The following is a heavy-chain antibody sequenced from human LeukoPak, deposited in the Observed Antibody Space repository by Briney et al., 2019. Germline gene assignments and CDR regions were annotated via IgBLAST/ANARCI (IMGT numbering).Heavy chain of an antibody. V-gene: IGHV3-30*18. CDR1: GFTFTRYG. CDR3: AKDHLPADMVAMGY. D-gene: IGHD5-12*01. Sequence: GGSLRLSCGASGFTFTRYGMHWVRQAPGKGLEWVSVISYDGSNRYYADSVKGRFTISRDISKTTVYLQMNSLRAEDAAVYYCAKDHLPADMVAMGYWGQGTLVTVSS. CDR2: ISYDGSNR. J-gene: IGHJ4*02.